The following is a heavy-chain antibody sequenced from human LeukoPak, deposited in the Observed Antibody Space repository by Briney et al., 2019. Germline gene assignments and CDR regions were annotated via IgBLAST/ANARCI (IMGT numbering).Heavy chain of an antibody. J-gene: IGHJ6*04. Sequence: GGSLRLSCAASGFTFSGSAMHWVRQASGKGREWVGRIRSKANSYATAYAASVKGRFTISRDDSKNTAYLQMNSLKTEDTAVYYCTRDLTIFGVVKNSDVWGKGTTVTVSS. D-gene: IGHD3-3*01. V-gene: IGHV3-73*01. CDR3: TRDLTIFGVVKNSDV. CDR2: IRSKANSYAT. CDR1: GFTFSGSA.